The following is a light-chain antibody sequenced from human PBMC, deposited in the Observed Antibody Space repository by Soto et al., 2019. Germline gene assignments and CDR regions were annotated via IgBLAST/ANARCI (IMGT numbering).Light chain of an antibody. CDR1: PSVISNY. J-gene: IGKJ2*01. CDR3: QQYGSSPYN. V-gene: IGKV3-20*01. CDR2: GAS. Sequence: EIVLTQSPGTLSLSPGERATLSCRASPSVISNYLAWYQQKPGQAPRLLIYGASSRATGIPDRFSGSGSGTDFTLTITRLEPEDFAVYYYQQYGSSPYNFGQGTKLEIK.